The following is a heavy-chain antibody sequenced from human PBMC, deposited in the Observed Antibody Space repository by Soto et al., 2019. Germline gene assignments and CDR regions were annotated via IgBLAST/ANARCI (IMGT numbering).Heavy chain of an antibody. J-gene: IGHJ4*02. Sequence: ASVKVSCKVSGYTLTELSMHWVRQAPGKGLEWMGGFDPEDGETIYAQKFQGRVTMTEDTSTDTAYMELSSLRSEDTAVYYCATSVYYYDSSGYPFDYWGQGTLVTSPQ. CDR1: GYTLTELS. V-gene: IGHV1-24*01. CDR2: FDPEDGET. CDR3: ATSVYYYDSSGYPFDY. D-gene: IGHD3-22*01.